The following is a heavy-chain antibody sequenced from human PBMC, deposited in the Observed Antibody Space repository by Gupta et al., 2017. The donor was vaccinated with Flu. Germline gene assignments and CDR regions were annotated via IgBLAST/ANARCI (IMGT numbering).Heavy chain of an antibody. J-gene: IGHJ4*02. CDR3: AIVQYCSTTSCYEPFDS. Sequence: PGQGVEWMGGNDPNSGGTKYAQKFQGRVTMTSDTSINTAYMELSSLRSDDTAVYYCAIVQYCSTTSCYEPFDSWGQGTQVTVSS. CDR2: NDPNSGGT. D-gene: IGHD2-2*01. V-gene: IGHV1-2*02.